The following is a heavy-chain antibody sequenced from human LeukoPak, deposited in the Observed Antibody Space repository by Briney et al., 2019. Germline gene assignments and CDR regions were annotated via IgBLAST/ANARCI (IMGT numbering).Heavy chain of an antibody. D-gene: IGHD3-22*01. CDR3: ARVHYYDASDYSTSNWFDP. CDR2: IYTSGST. CDR1: GGSISSYY. J-gene: IGHJ5*02. Sequence: SETLSLTCTVSGGSISSYYWSWIRQPAGKGLEWIGRIYTSGSTNYNPSLKSRVTMSVDTSKNQFSLKLSSVTAADTAVYYCARVHYYDASDYSTSNWFDPWGQGTLVTVSS. V-gene: IGHV4-4*07.